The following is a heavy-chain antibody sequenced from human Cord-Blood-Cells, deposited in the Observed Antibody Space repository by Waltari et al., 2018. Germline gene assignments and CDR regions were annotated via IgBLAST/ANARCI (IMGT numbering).Heavy chain of an antibody. CDR2: INHAGST. D-gene: IGHD3-10*01. V-gene: IGHV4-34*01. CDR1: GGSFSGYC. CDR3: ASYGSGSYRSWFDP. J-gene: IGHJ5*02. Sequence: QVQLQQWGVGLLKPSETLSLTCAVYGGSFSGYCWSWIRQPPGKGLEWIGEINHAGSTNYNPSLRSRVTISVDTSKNQFSLKLSSVTAADTAVYYCASYGSGSYRSWFDPWGQGTLVTVSS.